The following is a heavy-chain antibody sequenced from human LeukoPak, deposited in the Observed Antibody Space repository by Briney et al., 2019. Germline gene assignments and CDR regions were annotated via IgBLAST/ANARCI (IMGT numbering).Heavy chain of an antibody. CDR2: ISSSSSYI. D-gene: IGHD3-10*01. CDR3: ARDAGGYYYYGMDV. Sequence: GGSLRLSCAASGFTFSSYSMNWVRQAPGKGLEWVSSISSSSSYIYYADSVKGRFTISRDNAKNSLYLQMNSLRAEDTAVYYCARDAGGYYYYGMDVWGQGTTVTVSS. J-gene: IGHJ6*02. CDR1: GFTFSSYS. V-gene: IGHV3-21*01.